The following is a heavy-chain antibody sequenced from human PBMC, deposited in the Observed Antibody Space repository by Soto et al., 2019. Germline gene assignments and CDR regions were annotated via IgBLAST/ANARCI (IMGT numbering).Heavy chain of an antibody. D-gene: IGHD3-22*01. V-gene: IGHV3-30-3*01. CDR3: ARDKHYYDSSGYSPFDY. CDR2: ISHDGSNK. Sequence: PGGSLRLSCAASGFTFSSYAMHWVRQAPGKGLEWVAVISHDGSNKYYADSVKGRFTTSRDNSKNTLYLQMNSLRAEDTAVYYCARDKHYYDSSGYSPFDYWGQGTLVTVPQ. CDR1: GFTFSSYA. J-gene: IGHJ4*02.